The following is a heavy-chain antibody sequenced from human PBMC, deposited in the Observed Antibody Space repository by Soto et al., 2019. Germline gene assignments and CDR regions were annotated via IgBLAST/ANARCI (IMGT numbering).Heavy chain of an antibody. D-gene: IGHD6-19*01. J-gene: IGHJ3*02. CDR2: IYSGGST. V-gene: IGHV3-66*01. Sequence: GGSLRPSWAASGFTVRRNYLSGVRQPPGKGLEWVSVIYSGGSTYYADSVKGRFTISRDNSRNTLYLQMNSLRAEDTAVYYCARESIAVAGALAFDIWGQGTMVTVSS. CDR1: GFTVRRNY. CDR3: ARESIAVAGALAFDI.